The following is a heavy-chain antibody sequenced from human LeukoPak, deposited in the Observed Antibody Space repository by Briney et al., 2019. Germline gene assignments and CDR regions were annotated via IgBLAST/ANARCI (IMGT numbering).Heavy chain of an antibody. CDR2: ISGSGGNT. CDR1: GITLSNYG. D-gene: IGHD3-22*01. V-gene: IGHV3-23*01. Sequence: GGSLRLSCAVSGITLSNYGMSWVRQAPGKGLEWVSGISGSGGNTYYADSVKGRFTIPRDNSKNTLYLQMNSLRAEDTDVYFCAKRGVVIRVILVGFHKEAYYFDSWGQGALVTVSS. J-gene: IGHJ4*02. CDR3: AKRGVVIRVILVGFHKEAYYFDS.